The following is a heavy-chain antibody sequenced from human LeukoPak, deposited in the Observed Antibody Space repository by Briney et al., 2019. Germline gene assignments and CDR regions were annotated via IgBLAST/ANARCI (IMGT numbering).Heavy chain of an antibody. D-gene: IGHD3-10*01. CDR1: GFTSSSYA. V-gene: IGHV3-23*01. J-gene: IGHJ4*02. CDR2: ISGSGGST. CDR3: AKVGSPVTDY. Sequence: GGSLRLSCAASGFTSSSYAMSWVRQTPGKGLEWVSAISGSGGSTYYADSVKGRFTISRDNSKNTLYLQMNSLRAEDTAVYYCAKVGSPVTDYWGQGTLVTVSS.